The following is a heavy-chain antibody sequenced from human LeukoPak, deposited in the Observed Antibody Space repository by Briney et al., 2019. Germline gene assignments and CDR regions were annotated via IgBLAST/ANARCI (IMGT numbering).Heavy chain of an antibody. CDR2: IRYDGSNK. V-gene: IGHV3-30*02. J-gene: IGHJ4*02. CDR1: GFTFSSYG. Sequence: GGSLRLSCAASGFTFSSYGMHWVRQAPGKGLEWVAFIRYDGSNKYYTDSVKGRFTISRDNSKNTLYLQMNSLRAEDTAVYYCAGVSTILSRRVASAQFDYWGQGTLVTVSS. D-gene: IGHD3-9*01. CDR3: AGVSTILSRRVASAQFDY.